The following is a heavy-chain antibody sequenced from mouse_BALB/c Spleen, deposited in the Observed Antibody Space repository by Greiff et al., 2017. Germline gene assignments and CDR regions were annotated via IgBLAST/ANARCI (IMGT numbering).Heavy chain of an antibody. J-gene: IGHJ4*01. CDR3: ARVYRYDEGYAMDY. CDR1: GFTFSDYG. D-gene: IGHD2-14*01. CDR2: ISNLAYSI. V-gene: IGHV5-15*02. Sequence: EVMLVESEGGLVQPGGSRKLSCAASGFTFSDYGMAWVRQAPGKGPEWVAFISNLAYSIYYADTVTGRFTISRENAKNTLYLEMSSLRSEDTAMYYCARVYRYDEGYAMDYWGQGTSVTVSS.